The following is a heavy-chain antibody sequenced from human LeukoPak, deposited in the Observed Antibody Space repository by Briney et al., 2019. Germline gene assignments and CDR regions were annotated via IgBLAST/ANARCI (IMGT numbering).Heavy chain of an antibody. V-gene: IGHV4-59*01. Sequence: SETLSLTCTVSGGSISSYYWSWIRQPPRKGLEWIGYIYYSGSTNYNPSLKSRVTISVDTSKNQFSLKLSSVTAADTAVYYCAREPRDDYELFDYWGQGTLVTVSS. CDR3: AREPRDDYELFDY. CDR1: GGSISSYY. CDR2: IYYSGST. D-gene: IGHD5-12*01. J-gene: IGHJ4*02.